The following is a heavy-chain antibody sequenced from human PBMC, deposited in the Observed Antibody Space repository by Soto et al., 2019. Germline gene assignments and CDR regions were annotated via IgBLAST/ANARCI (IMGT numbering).Heavy chain of an antibody. CDR2: IYYSGST. CDR3: ARDSSRAYFDY. V-gene: IGHV4-30-4*01. Sequence: SETLSLTCTVSGGSISSGDYYWSWIRQPPGKGLEWIGYIYYSGSTYYNPSLKSRVTISVDTSKNQFSLKLSSVTAADTAVYYCARDSSRAYFDYWGQGTLVTVSS. J-gene: IGHJ4*02. CDR1: GGSISSGDYY. D-gene: IGHD2-2*01.